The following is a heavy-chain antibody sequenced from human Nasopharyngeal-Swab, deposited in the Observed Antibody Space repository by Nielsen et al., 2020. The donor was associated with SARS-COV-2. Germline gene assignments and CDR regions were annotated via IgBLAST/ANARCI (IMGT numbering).Heavy chain of an antibody. J-gene: IGHJ6*02. V-gene: IGHV1-3*01. CDR3: ARDRRDSDIYYGMDI. Sequence: ASVKVSCKASGYTFTTYAIHWVRQAPGQRLEWMGWINAGNGNTKYSQKFQGRVTIARDTLASTAYMELSSLRSEDTAVYYCARDRRDSDIYYGMDIWGQGTTVTVSS. CDR1: GYTFTTYA. D-gene: IGHD3-9*01. CDR2: INAGNGNT.